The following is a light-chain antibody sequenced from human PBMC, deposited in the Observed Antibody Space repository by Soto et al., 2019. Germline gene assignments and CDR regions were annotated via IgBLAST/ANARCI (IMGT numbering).Light chain of an antibody. CDR3: QQGNSFPIT. CDR1: QGISSW. CDR2: SAS. V-gene: IGKV1D-12*01. J-gene: IGKJ5*01. Sequence: DIQMTQSPSSVSASVGDRVTITCRASQGISSWLAWYQQKPGQAPKLLIYSASSLKSGVPSRFSARGSWTDFTLSINTQQPEDVATYYCQQGNSFPITFGQGTRLEIK.